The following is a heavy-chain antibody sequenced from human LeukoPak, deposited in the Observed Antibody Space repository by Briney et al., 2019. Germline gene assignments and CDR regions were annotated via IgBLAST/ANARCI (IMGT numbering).Heavy chain of an antibody. V-gene: IGHV3-21*01. CDR3: ARDFYDGFALDY. CDR2: IFSSSTYI. CDR1: GFTFSSYW. D-gene: IGHD2/OR15-2a*01. Sequence: PGGSLRLSCAASGFTFSSYWMSWVRQAPGKGLEWVSFIFSSSTYIYYTDSVKGRFTISRDNAKNSLYPQMNSLRAEDTAVYYCARDFYDGFALDYWGQGTLVTVSS. J-gene: IGHJ4*02.